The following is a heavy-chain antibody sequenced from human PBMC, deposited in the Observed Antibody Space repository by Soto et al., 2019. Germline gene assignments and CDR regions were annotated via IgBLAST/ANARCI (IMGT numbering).Heavy chain of an antibody. V-gene: IGHV3-30-3*01. CDR2: ISYDGSNK. CDR3: ARDSPAERYFDWLLFSGMDV. J-gene: IGHJ6*02. D-gene: IGHD3-9*01. Sequence: GGSLRLSCAASGFTFSSYAMHWVRQAPGKGLEWVAVISYDGSNKYYADSVKGRFTISRDNSKNTLYLQMNSLRAEDTAVYYCARDSPAERYFDWLLFSGMDVWGQGTTVTVSS. CDR1: GFTFSSYA.